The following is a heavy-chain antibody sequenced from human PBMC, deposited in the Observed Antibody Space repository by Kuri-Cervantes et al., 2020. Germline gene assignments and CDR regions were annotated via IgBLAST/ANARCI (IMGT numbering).Heavy chain of an antibody. Sequence: GSLRLSCTVSGGSISDYYWNWIRQPPGEGLEYIGYIYYTGSTNYNPSLKSRVTISVDTSKNQFSLKLHPVTAADTAMYYCARGLREYSAYEMVSWGQGTLVTVSS. D-gene: IGHD5-12*01. V-gene: IGHV4-59*01. CDR2: IYYTGST. J-gene: IGHJ5*02. CDR1: GGSISDYY. CDR3: ARGLREYSAYEMVS.